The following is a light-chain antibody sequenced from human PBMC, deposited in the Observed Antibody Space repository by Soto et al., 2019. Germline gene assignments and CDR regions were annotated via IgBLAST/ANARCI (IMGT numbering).Light chain of an antibody. Sequence: IHMTQSPSTLAASLGDRVTFPXRGSQSISGWFAWYQQKPGXAPKXXXDKXSSLERGGPSRLSGSGSGTDFTLTISSLQPEYFATYYCQQYKSNSRTFGQGTRLEIK. J-gene: IGKJ5*01. V-gene: IGKV1-5*03. CDR2: KXS. CDR1: QSISGW. CDR3: QQYKSNSRT.